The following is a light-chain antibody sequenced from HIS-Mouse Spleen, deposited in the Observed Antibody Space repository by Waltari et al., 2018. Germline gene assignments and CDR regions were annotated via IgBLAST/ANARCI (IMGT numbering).Light chain of an antibody. CDR2: GAS. CDR3: QQYNNWPPRT. J-gene: IGKJ1*01. V-gene: IGKV3-15*01. Sequence: EIVMTQSPATLSVSPGERATLSCRASQSVSSNLAWYQQKPGQAPRLLIDGASTRATGIPARFSGSGSGTEFTLTISSMQSEDFAVYYCQQYNNWPPRTFGQGTKVEIK. CDR1: QSVSSN.